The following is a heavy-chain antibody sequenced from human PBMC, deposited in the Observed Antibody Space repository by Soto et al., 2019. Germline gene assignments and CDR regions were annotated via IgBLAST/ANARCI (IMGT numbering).Heavy chain of an antibody. D-gene: IGHD3-3*01. CDR1: GYSFTSYD. J-gene: IGHJ6*03. V-gene: IGHV1-8*01. CDR2: MNPSSTNT. CDR3: ARASRSGYSYYVDV. Sequence: ASVKVSCKGSGYSFTSYDINWVRQVFGQGPEWMGWMNPSSTNTGYAQAFQGRVTMTRNTSESTAYMELSSLTPEDTAVYYCARASRSGYSYYVDVWGSGTTVTVSS.